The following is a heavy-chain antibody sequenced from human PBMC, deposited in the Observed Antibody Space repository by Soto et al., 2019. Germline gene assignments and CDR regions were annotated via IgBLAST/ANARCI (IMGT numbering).Heavy chain of an antibody. CDR2: IYYSGST. CDR1: GGSISSGGYY. V-gene: IGHV4-31*03. Sequence: QVQLQESGPGLVKPSQTLSLTCTVSGGSISSGGYYWSWIRQHPGKGLEWIGYIYYSGSTYYNPSLRSRVTVAGDTSKTLFPRKPRSVTAAATAVYYCARSGFPWGREPRVTVSS. D-gene: IGHD1-26*01. J-gene: IGHJ5*02. CDR3: ARSGFP.